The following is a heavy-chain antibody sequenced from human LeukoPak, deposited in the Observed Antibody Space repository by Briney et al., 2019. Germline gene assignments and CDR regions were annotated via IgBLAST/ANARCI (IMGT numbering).Heavy chain of an antibody. D-gene: IGHD6-13*01. CDR2: ISSSSSYI. CDR3: ARALEAAAGTYNDAFDI. J-gene: IGHJ3*02. V-gene: IGHV3-21*01. CDR1: GFTFSSYS. Sequence: PGGSLRLSCAASGFTFSSYSMNWVRQAPGKGLEWVSSISSSSSYIYYADSVKGRFTISRDNAKTSLYLQMNSLRAEDTAVYYCARALEAAAGTYNDAFDIWGQGTMVTVSS.